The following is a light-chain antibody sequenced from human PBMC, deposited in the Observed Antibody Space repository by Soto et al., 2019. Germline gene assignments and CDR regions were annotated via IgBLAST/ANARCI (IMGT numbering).Light chain of an antibody. J-gene: IGKJ4*01. CDR1: QAIRED. CDR3: LQDHGFPLT. CDR2: AAS. V-gene: IGKV1-6*01. Sequence: AIPMTQSPSSLSASVGDRVTITCRATQAIREDLGWYQQKPGKAPKLLIYAASSLQSEVPSRFSGSGSGTDFTLTISSLQHEDFATYFCLQDHGFPLTFGGGTKVEIK.